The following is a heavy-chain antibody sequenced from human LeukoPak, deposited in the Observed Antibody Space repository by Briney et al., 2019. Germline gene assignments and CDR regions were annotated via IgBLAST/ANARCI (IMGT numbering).Heavy chain of an antibody. J-gene: IGHJ4*02. CDR3: ARVSLGYYDSSGYYSFDY. CDR1: GYTFTCYG. V-gene: IGHV1-18*01. Sequence: ASVKVSCKASGYTFTCYGISWVRQAPGQGLEWMGWISAYNGNTNYAQKLQGRVTMTTDTSTSTAYMELRSLRSDDTAVYYCARVSLGYYDSSGYYSFDYWGQGTLVTVSS. CDR2: ISAYNGNT. D-gene: IGHD3-22*01.